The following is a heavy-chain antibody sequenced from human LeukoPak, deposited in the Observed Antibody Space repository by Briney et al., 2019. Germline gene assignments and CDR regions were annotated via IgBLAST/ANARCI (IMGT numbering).Heavy chain of an antibody. CDR2: ISHDGSTK. V-gene: IGHV3-30-3*01. CDR3: VKEGVGSSYDY. J-gene: IGHJ4*02. Sequence: GGSLRLSCTASGFTFSNNAMHWVRQAPGKGLEWVAVISHDGSTKAYADLVKGRFSIPRDTSKNTLYLQMSSLRADDTAVYHCVKEGVGSSYDYWGQGTLVTVSA. CDR1: GFTFSNNA. D-gene: IGHD6-6*01.